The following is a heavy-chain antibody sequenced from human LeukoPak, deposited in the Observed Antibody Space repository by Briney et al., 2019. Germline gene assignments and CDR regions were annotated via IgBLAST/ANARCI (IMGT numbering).Heavy chain of an antibody. V-gene: IGHV4-34*01. CDR1: GGSFSGYY. D-gene: IGHD1-26*01. CDR3: ARHLIVGATLYYFDY. CDR2: INHSGST. Sequence: PSETLSLTCAVYGGSFSGYYWSWIRQPPGKGLEWIGEINHSGSTNYNPSLKSRVTISVDTSKNQFSLKLSSVTAADTAVYYCARHLIVGATLYYFDYWGQGTLVTVSS. J-gene: IGHJ4*02.